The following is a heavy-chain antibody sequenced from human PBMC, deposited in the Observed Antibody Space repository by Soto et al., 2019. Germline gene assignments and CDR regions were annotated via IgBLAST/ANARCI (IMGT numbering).Heavy chain of an antibody. CDR1: GGTFSSYA. V-gene: IGHV1-69*01. Sequence: QVQLVQSGAEVKKPGSSVKVSCKASGGTFSSYAISWVRQAPGQGLEWMGGIIPIFRTANYAQKFQGRVTITADESTSTAYMELSSLRSEDTAVYYCAREVRGDYDFWSGYYNDYYGMDVWGQGTTVTVSS. J-gene: IGHJ6*02. D-gene: IGHD3-3*01. CDR2: IIPIFRTA. CDR3: AREVRGDYDFWSGYYNDYYGMDV.